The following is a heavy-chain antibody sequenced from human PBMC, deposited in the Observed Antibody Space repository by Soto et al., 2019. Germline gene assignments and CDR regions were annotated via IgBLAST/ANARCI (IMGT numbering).Heavy chain of an antibody. D-gene: IGHD1-7*01. Sequence: QVQLVESGGGVVQPGRSLRLSCAASGFTFSSYGMHWVRQAPGKGLEWVAVISYDGSNKYYADSVKGRFTISRDNSKNTLYLQMNSLRAEDTAVYYCVKDRSWNYKSDFDYWGQGTLVTVSS. CDR1: GFTFSSYG. V-gene: IGHV3-30*18. CDR3: VKDRSWNYKSDFDY. CDR2: ISYDGSNK. J-gene: IGHJ4*02.